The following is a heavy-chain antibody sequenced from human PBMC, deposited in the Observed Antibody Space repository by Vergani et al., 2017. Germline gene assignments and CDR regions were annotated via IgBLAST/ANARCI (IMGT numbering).Heavy chain of an antibody. CDR3: ARGVLGIAARHCDY. CDR2: IYWDDNK. D-gene: IGHD6-6*01. V-gene: IGHV2-5*02. Sequence: QITLKESGPTLVKPTQTLTLTCTFSGFSLSTSGVSVGWIRQPPGKALEWLALIYWDDNKRYSPSLKGRLNLTKDTSTTQVVLTMTNMDPVDTATYYCARGVLGIAARHCDYWGQGTLVTVAS. CDR1: GFSLSTSGVS. J-gene: IGHJ4*02.